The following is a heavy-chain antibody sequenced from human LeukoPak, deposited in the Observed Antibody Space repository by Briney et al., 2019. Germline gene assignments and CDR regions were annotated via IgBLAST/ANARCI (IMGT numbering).Heavy chain of an antibody. D-gene: IGHD6-19*01. CDR2: ISTSGDTE. CDR1: GFTISNYG. J-gene: IGHJ4*02. CDR3: AQAYSSGWYPR. V-gene: IGHV3-23*01. Sequence: GGSLRLSCAVSGFTISNYGMSWVRQAPGKGLEWVSAISTSGDTEYYADSVKGRFIISRDTSRNTLYLEVNSLRVEDTALYYCAQAYSSGWYPRWGQGTLVTVSS.